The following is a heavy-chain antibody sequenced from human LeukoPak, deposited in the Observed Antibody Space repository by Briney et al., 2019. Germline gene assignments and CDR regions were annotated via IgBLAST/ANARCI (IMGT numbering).Heavy chain of an antibody. CDR2: IIPIFGTA. J-gene: IGHJ4*02. Sequence: GASVKVSCKASGGTFSSYAISWVRQAPGQGLEWMGGIIPIFGTANYAQKFRGRVTITTDESTSTAYMELSSLRSEDTAVYYCARADYSWTTLFGYWGQGTLVTVSS. CDR1: GGTFSSYA. CDR3: ARADYSWTTLFGY. D-gene: IGHD2-15*01. V-gene: IGHV1-69*05.